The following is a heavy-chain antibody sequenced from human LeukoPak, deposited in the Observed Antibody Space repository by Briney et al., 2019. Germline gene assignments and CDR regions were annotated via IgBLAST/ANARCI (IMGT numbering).Heavy chain of an antibody. V-gene: IGHV3-33*01. CDR2: IWYDGSDK. CDR3: ARESRAAFDI. Sequence: GGSLRLSCAASGITFSSYGMHWVRQAPGKGLEWVAVIWYDGSDKYYVDSVKGRFTISRDNSKNTLYLQMNSLRAEDTAFYYCARESRAAFDIWGQGTMVTVSS. J-gene: IGHJ3*02. CDR1: GITFSSYG.